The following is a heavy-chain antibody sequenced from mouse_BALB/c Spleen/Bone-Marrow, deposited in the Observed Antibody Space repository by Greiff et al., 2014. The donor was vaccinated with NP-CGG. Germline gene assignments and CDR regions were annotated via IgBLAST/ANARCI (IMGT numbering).Heavy chain of an antibody. D-gene: IGHD1-1*02. V-gene: IGHV14-3*02. CDR2: IDPANGNT. J-gene: IGHJ4*01. Sequence: EVQPQQSGAELVKPGASVKLSCTASGFNIKDTYMHWVKQRPEQGLEWIGRIDPANGNTKYDPKFQGKATITADTSSNTAYLQLSSLTSEDTAVYYCARVKLWSYAMDYWGQGTSVTVSS. CDR1: GFNIKDTY. CDR3: ARVKLWSYAMDY.